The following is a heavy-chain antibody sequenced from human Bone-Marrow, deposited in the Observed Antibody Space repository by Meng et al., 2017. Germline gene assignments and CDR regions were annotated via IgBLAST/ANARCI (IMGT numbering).Heavy chain of an antibody. CDR3: ARGKSNSSPPFDP. V-gene: IGHV4-30-2*01. D-gene: IGHD6-6*01. J-gene: IGHJ5*02. Sequence: QLQLQESGSGLVKPSQTLSLTCAVSGGSISNGGYSLSWIRQPTGKGREWIGYIYHSGSTYYNPSLKIRVTISVDTSKNQFSLKLSSVTAADTAVYYCARGKSNSSPPFDPWGQGTLVTVSS. CDR2: IYHSGST. CDR1: GGSISNGGYS.